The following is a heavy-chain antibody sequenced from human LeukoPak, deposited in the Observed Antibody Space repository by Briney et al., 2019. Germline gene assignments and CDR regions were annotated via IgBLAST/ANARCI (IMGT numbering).Heavy chain of an antibody. Sequence: ASVKVSCKVSGYTLTELSMHWVRQAPGKGLEWMGGFDPEDGETIYAQKFQGRVTMTEDTSTDTAYMELSSLRSEDTAVYYCATDLELVVVNAFDIWGQGTMVTVSS. J-gene: IGHJ3*02. D-gene: IGHD2-15*01. CDR3: ATDLELVVVNAFDI. V-gene: IGHV1-24*01. CDR2: FDPEDGET. CDR1: GYTLTELS.